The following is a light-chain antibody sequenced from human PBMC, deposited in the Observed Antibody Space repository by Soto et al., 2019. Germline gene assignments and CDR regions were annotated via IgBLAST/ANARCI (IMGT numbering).Light chain of an antibody. V-gene: IGLV3-21*04. Sequence: SYELTQPPSVSVAPGKTARITCGGNNIGSKSVHWYQQKPGRAPVLVIYYDSDRPSGIPERFSGSNSGNTATLTISRVEAGDEADYYCQVWDSSSDHKVFGTGTKLTVL. CDR3: QVWDSSSDHKV. J-gene: IGLJ1*01. CDR2: YDS. CDR1: NIGSKS.